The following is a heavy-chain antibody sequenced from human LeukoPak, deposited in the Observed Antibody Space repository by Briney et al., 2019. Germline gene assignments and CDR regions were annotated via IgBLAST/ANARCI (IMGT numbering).Heavy chain of an antibody. CDR1: GGTFSSYA. Sequence: GGSVRVSCKASGGTFSSYAMSWVRQAPGQGLEWVGGIIPIVGTANYAQKFQGRVTITADESTSTAYMELSSLRAEDTAVYYCARALIAAAPGWFDPWGQGTLVTVSS. D-gene: IGHD6-13*01. J-gene: IGHJ5*02. CDR2: IIPIVGTA. CDR3: ARALIAAAPGWFDP. V-gene: IGHV1-69*13.